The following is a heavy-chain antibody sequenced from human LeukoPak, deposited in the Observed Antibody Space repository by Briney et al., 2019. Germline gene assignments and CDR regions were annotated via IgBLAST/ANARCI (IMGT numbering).Heavy chain of an antibody. CDR3: ARLDRGSYYDSSGPRYYYYYGMDV. CDR2: IYYSGST. V-gene: IGHV4-61*08. J-gene: IGHJ6*02. CDR1: GDSISTGGFY. Sequence: SETLSLTCTVSGDSISTGGFYWSWIRQPPGKGLEWIGYIYYSGSTNYNPSLKSRVTISVDTSKNQFSLKLSSVTAADTAVYYCARLDRGSYYDSSGPRYYYYYGMDVWGQGTTVTVSS. D-gene: IGHD3-22*01.